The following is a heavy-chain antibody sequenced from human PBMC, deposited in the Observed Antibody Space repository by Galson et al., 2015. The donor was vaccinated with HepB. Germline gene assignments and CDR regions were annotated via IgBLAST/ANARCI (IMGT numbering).Heavy chain of an antibody. V-gene: IGHV4-61*01. Sequence: LSLTCAVSGGSVNSGRHYWSWIRQPPAKGLEWLGYIYHSGFTKYNPSLKSRVTMSVDAPKNQFSLKVTSVTAADTAVYYCARVDDYNYFFDYWGQGILVSVSS. CDR1: GGSVNSGRHY. D-gene: IGHD5-24*01. CDR2: IYHSGFT. CDR3: ARVDDYNYFFDY. J-gene: IGHJ4*02.